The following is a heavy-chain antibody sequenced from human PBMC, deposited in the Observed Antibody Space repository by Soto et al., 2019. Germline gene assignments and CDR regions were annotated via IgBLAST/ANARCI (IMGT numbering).Heavy chain of an antibody. V-gene: IGHV3-30*18. CDR1: EFIFSNYG. CDR2: ISYDGSNK. J-gene: IGHJ4*02. Sequence: QVQLVESGGGVVQPGRSLRLSCAASEFIFSNYGMHWVRQAPGKGLEWVALISYDGSNKYYTDSVKGRFTISRDNSKNTLYLQMNSLRAEDTAVCYCAKATYHDILTGYRDLDHWGQGTLVTVSS. CDR3: AKATYHDILTGYRDLDH. D-gene: IGHD3-9*01.